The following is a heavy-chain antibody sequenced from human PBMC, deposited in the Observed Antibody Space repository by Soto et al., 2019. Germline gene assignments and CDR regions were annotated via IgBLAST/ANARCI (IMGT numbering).Heavy chain of an antibody. V-gene: IGHV1-69*12. CDR3: ARGNHRWLQLWYFDL. CDR2: IIPIFGTV. CDR1: GGTFSNDP. J-gene: IGHJ2*01. Sequence: HVQLVQSGAEVKKPGSSVKVSCKASGGTFSNDPVSWVRQAPGQGLEWMGGIIPIFGTVNYAQKFQGRLTITADESPSTAYMELSSLRSEDTAVYYCARGNHRWLQLWYFDLWGRGTLVTVSS. D-gene: IGHD5-12*01.